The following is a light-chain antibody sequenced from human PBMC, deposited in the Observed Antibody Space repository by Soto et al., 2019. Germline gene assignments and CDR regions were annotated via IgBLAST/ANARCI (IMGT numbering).Light chain of an antibody. CDR2: DVF. J-gene: IGKJ1*01. Sequence: DIQITQSPSTLSASIGDRVTFTCRASQSISSWLAWYQQKPGKAPKLLIYDVFNLQSGVPSRFSGSGSGTEFILTISSLQPDDSATYYCQQYKTYWTFGQGTKVDIK. V-gene: IGKV1-5*01. CDR1: QSISSW. CDR3: QQYKTYWT.